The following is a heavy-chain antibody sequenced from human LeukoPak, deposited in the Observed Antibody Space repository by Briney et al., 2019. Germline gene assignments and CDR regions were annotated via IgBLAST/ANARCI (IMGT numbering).Heavy chain of an antibody. V-gene: IGHV3-7*01. D-gene: IGHD5-24*01. CDR1: GFTFSSYW. Sequence: PGGSLRLSCAASGFTFSSYWMSWVRQAPGKGLEWVANIRQDGSEKYYVDSVKGRFTISRDNAKNSLYLQMNSLRAEDTAVYYCARVSRIGDGYNNDIGYYYYYGMDVWGQGTTVTVSS. J-gene: IGHJ6*02. CDR3: ARVSRIGDGYNNDIGYYYYYGMDV. CDR2: IRQDGSEK.